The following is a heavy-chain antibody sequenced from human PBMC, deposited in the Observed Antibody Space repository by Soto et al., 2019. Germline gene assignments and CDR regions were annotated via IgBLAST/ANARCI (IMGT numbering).Heavy chain of an antibody. J-gene: IGHJ6*02. Sequence: EVQLLESGGGLVQPGGSLRLSCVASGFNFRGYYMAWVRQAPGKGPEWVSGTSPASDNTQSADSVMGRFTISRDNSKNTLILQMDSLSAEDTAVYYCAKDLHWYGMDVWGQGTTVTVSS. CDR2: TSPASDNT. D-gene: IGHD1-1*01. CDR3: AKDLHWYGMDV. CDR1: GFNFRGYY. V-gene: IGHV3-23*01.